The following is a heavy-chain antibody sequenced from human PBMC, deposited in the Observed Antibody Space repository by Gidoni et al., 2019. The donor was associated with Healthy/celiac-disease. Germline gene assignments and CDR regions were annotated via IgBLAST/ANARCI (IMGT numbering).Heavy chain of an antibody. Sequence: EVQLVESGGGLVKPGGSLRLSCAASGFTFSNAWMSWVRQAPGKGLEWVGRIKSKTDGGTTDYAAPVKGRFTISRDDSKNTLYLQMNSLKTEDTAVYYCTTDRAAAAGHFKYFQHWGQGTLVTVSS. CDR1: GFTFSNAW. D-gene: IGHD6-13*01. CDR2: IKSKTDGGTT. V-gene: IGHV3-15*01. CDR3: TTDRAAAAGHFKYFQH. J-gene: IGHJ1*01.